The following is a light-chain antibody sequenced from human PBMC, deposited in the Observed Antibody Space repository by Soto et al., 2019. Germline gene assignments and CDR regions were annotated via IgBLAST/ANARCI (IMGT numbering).Light chain of an antibody. CDR3: QTWDTGIVV. CDR1: SGHDNYA. Sequence: QPVLTQSPSASASLGASVKLTCTLSSGHDNYAIAWHQQQPEKGPRYLMKVNSDGSHSEGDGIPDRFSGSSSGTERYLTISSLQSEDEADYYCQTWDTGIVVFGGGTKLTVL. V-gene: IGLV4-69*01. CDR2: VNSDGSH. J-gene: IGLJ2*01.